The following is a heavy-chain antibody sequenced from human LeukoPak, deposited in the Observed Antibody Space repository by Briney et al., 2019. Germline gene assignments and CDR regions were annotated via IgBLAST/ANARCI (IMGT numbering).Heavy chain of an antibody. V-gene: IGHV3-30-3*01. CDR3: ARDGHGVPLDY. D-gene: IGHD4-17*01. J-gene: IGHJ4*02. CDR2: ISYDGTEK. CDR1: GLSFSSYA. Sequence: PGGSLRLSCAASGLSFSSYAMHWVRQAPGKGLEWVAVISYDGTEKYYGVSVKGRFTISRDNSKNTLYLQMNSLRAEDTALYYCARDGHGVPLDYWGQGTLVTVSP.